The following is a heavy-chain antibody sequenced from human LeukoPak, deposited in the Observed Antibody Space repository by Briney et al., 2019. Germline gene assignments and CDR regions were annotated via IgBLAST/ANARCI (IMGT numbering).Heavy chain of an antibody. J-gene: IGHJ6*02. CDR2: ISLVDSET. Sequence: GESLKISCKGSGSIFTSNWSGGVRQMHGKGLEWMGIISLVDSETSKSTSLQAQLPISAAKPSSTANGQWNGREATDTTMIYCARHRPLSLYGMDVWGQGTTVSVSS. V-gene: IGHV5-51*01. CDR1: GSIFTSNW. CDR3: ARHRPLSLYGMDV.